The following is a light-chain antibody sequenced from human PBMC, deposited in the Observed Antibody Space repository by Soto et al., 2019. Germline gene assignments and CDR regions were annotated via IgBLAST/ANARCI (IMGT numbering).Light chain of an antibody. CDR2: DAT. J-gene: IGKJ4*01. CDR3: QQGSNWIPS. CDR1: QSGGSS. Sequence: ELVLTQSPATLPLSPGERATLSSRASQSGGSSSAWYQQKPGQAPRPLIYDATNRSPGIPARFSVSGSGTDSKLTISGLLPDACAVYYCQQGSNWIPSFGGGTKVESK. V-gene: IGKV3-11*01.